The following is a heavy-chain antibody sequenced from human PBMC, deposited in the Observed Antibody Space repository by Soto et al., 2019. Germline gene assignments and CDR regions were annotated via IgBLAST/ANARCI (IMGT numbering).Heavy chain of an antibody. CDR1: GFTFSTYA. J-gene: IGHJ6*02. V-gene: IGHV3-23*01. CDR3: VKGYLKGYG. CDR2: ISGSGGSI. D-gene: IGHD1-1*01. Sequence: EVQLLESGGGLVQPGGSLRLSCAASGFTFSTYAMNWVRQASGNGLAWVSAISGSGGSIHYADYVKGRFTISRDNSKHTLYLQMNSLRDEDTAVYHCVKGYLKGYGWGQGTTVTVSS.